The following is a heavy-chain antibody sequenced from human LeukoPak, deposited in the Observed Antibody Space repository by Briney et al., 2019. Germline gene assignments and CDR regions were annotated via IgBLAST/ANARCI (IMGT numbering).Heavy chain of an antibody. Sequence: GGSLRLSCAASGFTFSSYGMSWVRQAPGKGLEWVSAIGGSGGSTYYADSVKGRFTISRDNSKNTLYLQMNSLRAEDTAVYYCAKATAAPGNILTDYWGQGTLVTVSS. V-gene: IGHV3-23*01. CDR2: IGGSGGST. D-gene: IGHD6-13*01. J-gene: IGHJ4*02. CDR3: AKATAAPGNILTDY. CDR1: GFTFSSYG.